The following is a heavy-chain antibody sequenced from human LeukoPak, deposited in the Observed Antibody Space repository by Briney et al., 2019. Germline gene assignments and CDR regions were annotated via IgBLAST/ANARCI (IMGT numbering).Heavy chain of an antibody. V-gene: IGHV1-2*02. CDR2: IHPNSGDT. CDR3: ARDDWGWLSAPY. CDR1: GYTFTINY. J-gene: IGHJ4*02. D-gene: IGHD3-9*01. Sequence: GASVKISCKASGYTFTINYLHWVRQAPGQGLEWMGWIHPNSGDTIYAQKFQGRATMTKDTSISTAYMEVNSLDSDDTAVYYCARDDWGWLSAPYWGQGTLVTVSS.